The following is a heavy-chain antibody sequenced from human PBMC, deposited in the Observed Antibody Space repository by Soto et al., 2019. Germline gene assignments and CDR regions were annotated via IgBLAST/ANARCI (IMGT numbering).Heavy chain of an antibody. Sequence: GGSLRLSCAASGFTFSNFAMHWVRQAPGKGLEWVAVTSYDGKNKDYAGSVKGRFTISRDNSKKTLFLQMNSLRPEDTAVYYCARERAIAATGLFYYWGQGTLVTVSS. CDR1: GFTFSNFA. V-gene: IGHV3-30*04. J-gene: IGHJ4*02. CDR3: ARERAIAATGLFYY. CDR2: TSYDGKNK. D-gene: IGHD6-13*01.